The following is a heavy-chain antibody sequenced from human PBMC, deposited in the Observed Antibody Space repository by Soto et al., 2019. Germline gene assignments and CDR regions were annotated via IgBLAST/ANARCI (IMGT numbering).Heavy chain of an antibody. CDR1: GFTFSSYG. V-gene: IGHV3-30*03. J-gene: IGHJ4*02. CDR3: TIVFYGS. D-gene: IGHD1-26*01. CDR2: ISYAGSDK. Sequence: GETLRLSCAASGFTFSSYGMHWVRTAPGKGLEWVAVISYAGSDKYSADYVKDRITIFRDHYKNTLYLQMISLRAEDTAVYYCTIVFYGSWGRGTPVTAPQ.